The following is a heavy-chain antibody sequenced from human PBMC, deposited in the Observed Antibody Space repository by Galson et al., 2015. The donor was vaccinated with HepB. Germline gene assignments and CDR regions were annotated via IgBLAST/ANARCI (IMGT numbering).Heavy chain of an antibody. J-gene: IGHJ4*02. CDR3: AREIWNYGFDYFDY. CDR1: GFTVSSNY. Sequence: LRLSCAASGFTVSSNYMTWVRQAPGKGLEWVSVLYSGGDTYYSDSVKGRFIVSRDNSKNTLFLQMNSLRAEDTAVYYCAREIWNYGFDYFDYWGQGTLVTVSS. D-gene: IGHD1-7*01. V-gene: IGHV3-66*01. CDR2: LYSGGDT.